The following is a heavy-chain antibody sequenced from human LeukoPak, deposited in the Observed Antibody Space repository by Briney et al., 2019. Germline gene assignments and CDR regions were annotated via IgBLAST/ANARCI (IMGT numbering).Heavy chain of an antibody. J-gene: IGHJ3*02. D-gene: IGHD3-22*01. Sequence: PSETLSLTCTVSGGFISSYYWSWIRRPPGKGLECIGYIYYSGSTNYNPSLKSRVTISVDTSKNQFSLKLSSVTAADTAVYFCARVDDSSGPFRDAFDIWGQGTMVTVSS. CDR2: IYYSGST. CDR1: GGFISSYY. V-gene: IGHV4-59*08. CDR3: ARVDDSSGPFRDAFDI.